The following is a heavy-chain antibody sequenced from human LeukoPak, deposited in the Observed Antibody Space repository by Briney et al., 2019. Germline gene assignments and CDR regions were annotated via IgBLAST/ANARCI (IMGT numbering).Heavy chain of an antibody. Sequence: KPSETLSLTCAVYGGSFSGYYWSWIRQPPGKGLEWIGEINHSGSTNYNPSLNSRVTISVETSKNQFSLKLSSVTAADTAVYYCARDYDFWRGHYYYYMDVWGKGTTVTVSS. V-gene: IGHV4-34*01. CDR2: INHSGST. CDR3: ARDYDFWRGHYYYYMDV. CDR1: GGSFSGYY. J-gene: IGHJ6*03. D-gene: IGHD3-3*01.